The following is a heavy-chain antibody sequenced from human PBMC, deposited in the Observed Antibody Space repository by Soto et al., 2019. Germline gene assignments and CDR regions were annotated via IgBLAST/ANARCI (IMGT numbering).Heavy chain of an antibody. J-gene: IGHJ3*02. CDR2: MNPKSGNT. D-gene: IGHD2-15*01. V-gene: IGHV1-8*01. CDR3: ARVRDLGYCSGGTCYGWEPFDN. Sequence: ASVKVSCKASGYTLTRYVINWVRQASGQGLEWMGWMNPKSGNTDYAEKFQGRVTMTRDTSISTAYMEMSGLRSDDTAVFYCARVRDLGYCSGGTCYGWEPFDNWGQGTIVTVSS. CDR1: GYTLTRYV.